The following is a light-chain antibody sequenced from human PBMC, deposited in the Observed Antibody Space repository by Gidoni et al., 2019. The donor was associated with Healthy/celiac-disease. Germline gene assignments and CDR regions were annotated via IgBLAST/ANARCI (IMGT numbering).Light chain of an antibody. J-gene: IGLJ3*02. CDR3: MIWHSSASV. Sequence: QAVLTQPSSLSASPGASASLTCTLRSGINVGTYRIYWYQQNPGSPPQYLLRYKSDSDKQQGSGVPSRFSGSKDASANAGILLISGLQPEDEADYYCMIWHSSASVFGGGTKLTVL. CDR1: SGINVGTYR. CDR2: YKSDSDK. V-gene: IGLV5-45*03.